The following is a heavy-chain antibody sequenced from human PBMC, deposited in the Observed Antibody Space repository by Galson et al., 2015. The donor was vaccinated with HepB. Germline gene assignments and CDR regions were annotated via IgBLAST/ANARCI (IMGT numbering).Heavy chain of an antibody. CDR1: GFTFSSYA. CDR2: ISYDGSNK. CDR3: AREPIVGATFFDY. V-gene: IGHV3-30-3*01. D-gene: IGHD1-26*01. Sequence: SLRLSCAASGFTFSSYAMHWVRQAPGKGLEWVAVISYDGSNKYYADSVKGRFTISRDNSKNTLYLQMNSLRAEDTAVYYCAREPIVGATFFDYWGQGTLVTVSS. J-gene: IGHJ4*02.